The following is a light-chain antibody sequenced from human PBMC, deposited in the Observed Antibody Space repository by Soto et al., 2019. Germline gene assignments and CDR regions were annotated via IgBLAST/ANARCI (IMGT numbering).Light chain of an antibody. V-gene: IGLV2-8*01. Sequence: QSALTQPPSASGSPGQSVTISCAGTSSDVGGYNYVSWYQQYPGKVPKLMIYEVSERPSGVPDRFSGSKSGNTAFLTVSGLQAEDEADYYCQSYDSTVPRVFGGGTKLTVL. CDR2: EVS. J-gene: IGLJ3*02. CDR1: SSDVGGYNY. CDR3: QSYDSTVPRV.